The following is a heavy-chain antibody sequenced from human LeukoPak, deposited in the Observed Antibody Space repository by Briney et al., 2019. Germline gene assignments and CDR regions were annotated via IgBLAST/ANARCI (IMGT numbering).Heavy chain of an antibody. V-gene: IGHV3-23*01. Sequence: GGSLRLSCAASGFTFTKCAMSWVRQAPGKGLEWVAIITATGDTAYYADSVKGRFTISRDNSRNTVYMQMVSLRAEDTAIYYCAGDRNSVWYSPLDYWGQGTQVTVSP. J-gene: IGHJ4*02. D-gene: IGHD6-19*01. CDR3: AGDRNSVWYSPLDY. CDR1: GFTFTKCA. CDR2: ITATGDTA.